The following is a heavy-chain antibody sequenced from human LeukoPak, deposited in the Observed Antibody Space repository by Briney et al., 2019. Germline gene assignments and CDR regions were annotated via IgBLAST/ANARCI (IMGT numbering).Heavy chain of an antibody. V-gene: IGHV1-69*04. CDR3: ARDSQLLLFYYFDY. CDR2: IIPILGIA. J-gene: IGHJ4*02. D-gene: IGHD2-2*01. Sequence: ASVKVSCKASGGTFNSYAISWVRQAPGQGLEWMGRIIPILGIANYAQKFQGRVTITADKSTSTAYMELSSLRSEDTAVYYCARDSQLLLFYYFDYWGQGTLVTVSS. CDR1: GGTFNSYA.